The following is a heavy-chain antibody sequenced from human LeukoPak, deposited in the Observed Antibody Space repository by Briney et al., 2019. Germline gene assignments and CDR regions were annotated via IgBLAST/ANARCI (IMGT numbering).Heavy chain of an antibody. Sequence: SVKVSCKASGGTFSSYAISWVRQAPGQGLEWMGGTIPIFGTANYAQKFQGRVTITADKSTSTAYMELSSLRSEDTAVYYCARLSERGSGSFFDPWGQGTLVTVSS. J-gene: IGHJ5*02. CDR3: ARLSERGSGSFFDP. CDR2: TIPIFGTA. CDR1: GGTFSSYA. D-gene: IGHD3-10*01. V-gene: IGHV1-69*06.